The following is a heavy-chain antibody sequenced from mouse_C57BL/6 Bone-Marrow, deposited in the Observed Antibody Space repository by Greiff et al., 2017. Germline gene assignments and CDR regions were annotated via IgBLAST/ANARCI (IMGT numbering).Heavy chain of an antibody. J-gene: IGHJ4*01. CDR2: IYPGSGNT. V-gene: IGHV1-76*01. CDR3: ARGIAMDY. Sequence: QVQLQQSGAELVRPGASVKLSCKASGYTFTDYYINWVKQRPGQGLEWIARIYPGSGNTYYNEKFKGKDTLTAEKSSSTAYMQLSSLTSEDSAVYFCARGIAMDYWGQGTSVTVSS. CDR1: GYTFTDYY.